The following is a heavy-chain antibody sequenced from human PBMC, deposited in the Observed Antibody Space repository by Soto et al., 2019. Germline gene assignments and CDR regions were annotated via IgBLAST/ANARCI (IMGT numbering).Heavy chain of an antibody. J-gene: IGHJ6*02. V-gene: IGHV4-59*01. D-gene: IGHD6-19*01. Sequence: SETLSLTCTVSGGSISSYYWSWIRQPPGKGLEWIGYIYYSGSTNYNPSLKSRVTISVDTSKNQLSLKLSSVTAADTAVYYCARGPGIAVAGVNYYYGMDVWGQGTTVTVSS. CDR2: IYYSGST. CDR3: ARGPGIAVAGVNYYYGMDV. CDR1: GGSISSYY.